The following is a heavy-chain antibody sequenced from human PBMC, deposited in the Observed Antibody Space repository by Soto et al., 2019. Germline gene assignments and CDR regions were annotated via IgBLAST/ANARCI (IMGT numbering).Heavy chain of an antibody. CDR1: GFTFSSYA. D-gene: IGHD2-8*01. V-gene: IGHV3-23*01. Sequence: PGGSLRLSCAASGFTFSSYAMSWVRQARGKGLEWFSAISGSGGSTYYADSVKGRFTISRDNSKNTLYLQMNSLRAEDTAVYYCAKDLAVGSGRTNGVCYWYCVDVWGQGTTVTVSS. CDR3: AKDLAVGSGRTNGVCYWYCVDV. J-gene: IGHJ6*02. CDR2: ISGSGGST.